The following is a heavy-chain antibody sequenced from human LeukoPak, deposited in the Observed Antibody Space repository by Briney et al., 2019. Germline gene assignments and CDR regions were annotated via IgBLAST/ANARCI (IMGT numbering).Heavy chain of an antibody. CDR2: IYPGDSGT. V-gene: IGHV5-51*01. CDR1: GYSFTSYW. D-gene: IGHD6-13*01. Sequence: GESLKTSCKTSGYSFTSYWIGWVRQMPGKGLEWVGIIYPGDSGTRYSPSFQGQVTISADNSISTAYLQWTSLKASDTAMYYCASSYSSSWYLLDYWGQGTLVTVSS. J-gene: IGHJ4*02. CDR3: ASSYSSSWYLLDY.